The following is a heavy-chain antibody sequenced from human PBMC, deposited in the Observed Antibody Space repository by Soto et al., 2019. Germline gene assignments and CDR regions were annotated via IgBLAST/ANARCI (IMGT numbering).Heavy chain of an antibody. CDR3: AKDLRNFGFYGVDV. J-gene: IGHJ6*02. CDR2: ISGSGGRT. Sequence: PGGSLRLSCAASGFTFSNYDMSWVRQAPGKGLEWVSGISGSGGRTYYADPVKGRFTISRDNSKNTLNLQMSSLRAEDTALYYCAKDLRNFGFYGVDVWGQGTTVTVSS. CDR1: GFTFSNYD. V-gene: IGHV3-23*01. D-gene: IGHD3-16*01.